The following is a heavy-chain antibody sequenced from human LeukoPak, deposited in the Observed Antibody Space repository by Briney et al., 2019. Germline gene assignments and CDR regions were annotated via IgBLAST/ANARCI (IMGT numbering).Heavy chain of an antibody. CDR2: ILRSDSET. V-gene: IGHV5-51*01. CDR1: GQDFTSDW. J-gene: IGHJ4*02. CDR3: ARRGYSGYSPLDS. Sequence: GLSLQISCPASGQDFTSDWIACVRQLPGKGLEWMGIILRSDSETQYGPSFQGQVTISADNSISTAYLQWSRLKASDTAMYYCARRGYSGYSPLDSWGQGTLVTVSS. D-gene: IGHD5-12*01.